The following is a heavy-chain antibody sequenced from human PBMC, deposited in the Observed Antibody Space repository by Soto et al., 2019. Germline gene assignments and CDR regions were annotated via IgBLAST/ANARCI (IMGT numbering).Heavy chain of an antibody. CDR3: AKDISYGDYTLFFPFDY. D-gene: IGHD4-17*01. Sequence: EVQLVESGGGLVQPGRSLRLSCAASGFTFDDYAMHWVRQAPGKGLEWVSGISWNSGSIGYADSVKGRFTISRDNAKNSLYLQMHSLRAEDTALYYCAKDISYGDYTLFFPFDYWGQGTLVTVSS. CDR1: GFTFDDYA. J-gene: IGHJ4*02. V-gene: IGHV3-9*01. CDR2: ISWNSGSI.